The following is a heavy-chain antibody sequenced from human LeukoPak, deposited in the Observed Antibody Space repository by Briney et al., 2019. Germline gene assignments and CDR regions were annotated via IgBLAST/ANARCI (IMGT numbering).Heavy chain of an antibody. J-gene: IGHJ4*02. CDR3: ARDRRDYYDSSGYYYYFDY. V-gene: IGHV4-38-2*02. CDR2: IYHSGST. D-gene: IGHD3-22*01. CDR1: GYSISSGYY. Sequence: SETLSLTCTVSGYSISSGYYWGWIRQPPGKGLEWIGSIYHSGSTYYNPSLKSRVTISVDTSKNQFSLKLSSVTAADTAVYYCARDRRDYYDSSGYYYYFDYWGQGTLVTVSS.